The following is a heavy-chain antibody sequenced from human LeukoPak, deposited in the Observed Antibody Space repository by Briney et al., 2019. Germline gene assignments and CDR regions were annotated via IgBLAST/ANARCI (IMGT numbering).Heavy chain of an antibody. D-gene: IGHD3-10*01. CDR1: GGSISSYY. CDR2: IYYSGST. V-gene: IGHV4-59*01. J-gene: IGHJ4*02. CDR3: ARGGLWFGELYEYYFDY. Sequence: SETLSLTCTVSGGSISSYYWSWIRQPPGKGLEWIGYIYYSGSTNYNPSLKSRVTISVDTSKNQFSLKLSSVPAADTAVYYCARGGLWFGELYEYYFDYWGQGTLVTVSS.